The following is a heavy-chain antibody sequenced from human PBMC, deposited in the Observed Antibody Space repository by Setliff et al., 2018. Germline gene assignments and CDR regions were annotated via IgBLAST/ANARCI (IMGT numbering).Heavy chain of an antibody. J-gene: IGHJ6*03. Sequence: ASVKVSCKGSGYTFSTYAIIWMRQAPGQGLEWMGWINTNTGNPSYAQGFTGRFVFSLDTSVSTAYLQISSLKAEDTAIYYCAGGSRFGTIVYRGDYYLDVWGKGTTVTVSS. CDR2: INTNTGNP. V-gene: IGHV7-4-1*02. CDR1: GYTFSTYA. CDR3: AGGSRFGTIVYRGDYYLDV. D-gene: IGHD3-10*01.